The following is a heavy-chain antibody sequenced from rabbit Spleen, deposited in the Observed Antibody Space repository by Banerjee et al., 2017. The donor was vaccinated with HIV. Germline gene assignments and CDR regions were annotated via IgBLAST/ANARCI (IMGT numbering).Heavy chain of an antibody. D-gene: IGHD4-1*01. Sequence: QEQLVESGGGLVKPEGSLTLTCKASGFTLSNYWVCWVRQAPGKGLEWIACINTATGKAVYASWAKGRFTISKTSSTTVTLQMTSLTAADTATYFCARDLAGVIGWNFNLWGQGTLVTVS. V-gene: IGHV1S45*01. CDR1: GFTLSNYW. CDR2: INTATGKA. J-gene: IGHJ4*01. CDR3: ARDLAGVIGWNFNL.